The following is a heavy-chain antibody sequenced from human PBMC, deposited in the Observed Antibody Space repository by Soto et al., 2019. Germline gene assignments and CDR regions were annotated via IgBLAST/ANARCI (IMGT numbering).Heavy chain of an antibody. D-gene: IGHD5-18*01. CDR3: ASNGYSYGRDYYYFTMDV. CDR1: GGSISSKY. Sequence: PSETLSLTCTISGGSISSKYWSWIRQPPGKGLEWIGYIDYSGTTNYNPSLKSRVTISIDTSNNQFSLKLTSVTAADTAVYYCASNGYSYGRDYYYFTMDVWGQGTTVTVSS. CDR2: IDYSGTT. V-gene: IGHV4-59*01. J-gene: IGHJ6*02.